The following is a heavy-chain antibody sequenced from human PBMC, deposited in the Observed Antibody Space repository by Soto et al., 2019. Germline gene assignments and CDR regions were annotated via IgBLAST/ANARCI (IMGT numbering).Heavy chain of an antibody. V-gene: IGHV4-30-2*06. CDR3: ARGRDYYDSSGYYGGYGLDV. CDR1: GDSISSGGYS. CDR2: IYHNGNT. D-gene: IGHD3-22*01. Sequence: QLQLRESGSGLVKPSQTLSLTCAVSGDSISSGGYSWNWIRQSPGKGLEWIGYIYHNGNTNYHPSLKSRATLSLDRSQNEFSLKLTSVTAADTAVYFCARGRDYYDSSGYYGGYGLDVWGQGTTVTVSS. J-gene: IGHJ6*02.